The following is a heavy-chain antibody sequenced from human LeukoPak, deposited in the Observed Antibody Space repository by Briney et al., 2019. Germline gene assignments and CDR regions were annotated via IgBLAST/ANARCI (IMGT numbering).Heavy chain of an antibody. V-gene: IGHV4-39*01. J-gene: IGHJ3*02. CDR2: IYYSGSN. CDR1: GGSISSSSYH. D-gene: IGHD3-22*01. Sequence: SETLSLPCTVSGGSISSSSYHWGWIPPPPGKGLEWVGSIYYSGSNYYNPSLKSRVPISVDMSKNQFSLKLSSVTAADTAVYYCARLRRAARMIGAFYIWGQGTMVTVSS. CDR3: ARLRRAARMIGAFYI.